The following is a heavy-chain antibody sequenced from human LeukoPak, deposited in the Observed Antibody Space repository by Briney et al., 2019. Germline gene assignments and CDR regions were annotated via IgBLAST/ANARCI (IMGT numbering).Heavy chain of an antibody. V-gene: IGHV1-46*01. CDR2: INPSGGST. Sequence: ASVKVSCKASGYTFTSYYMHWVRQAPGQGLEWMGIINPSGGSTGYAQKFQGRVTMTRDTSTSTVYMELSSLRSEDTAVYYCARGRYYGSGSYIHFDYWGQGTLVTVSS. J-gene: IGHJ4*02. CDR3: ARGRYYGSGSYIHFDY. CDR1: GYTFTSYY. D-gene: IGHD3-10*01.